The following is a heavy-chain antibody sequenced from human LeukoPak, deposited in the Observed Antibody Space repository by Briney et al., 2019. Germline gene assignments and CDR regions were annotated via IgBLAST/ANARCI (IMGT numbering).Heavy chain of an antibody. Sequence: GGSLRLSCAASGFTFSSYSMNWVRQAPGKGLEWVSSISSSSSYIYYADSVKSRFTISRDNAKNSLYLQMNSLRAEDTAVYYCATGGARSFDLWGRGTLVTVSS. CDR3: ATGGARSFDL. CDR1: GFTFSSYS. V-gene: IGHV3-21*01. CDR2: ISSSSSYI. D-gene: IGHD3-16*01. J-gene: IGHJ2*01.